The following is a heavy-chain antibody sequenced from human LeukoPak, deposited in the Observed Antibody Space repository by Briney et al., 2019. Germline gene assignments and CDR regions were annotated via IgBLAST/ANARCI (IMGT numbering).Heavy chain of an antibody. CDR2: MWFDGRNQ. CDR3: ARYCSSTSCSNFDY. V-gene: IGHV3-33*01. D-gene: IGHD2-2*01. Sequence: GGSLRLSCAASGLPYSSYGMHWVRQAPRKGLTGVAGMWFDGRNQYYAHSVKVPINISRENAKNTLYLQMHSLSAEATAVSYCARYCSSTSCSNFDYWGQGTLVTVSS. CDR1: GLPYSSYG. J-gene: IGHJ4*02.